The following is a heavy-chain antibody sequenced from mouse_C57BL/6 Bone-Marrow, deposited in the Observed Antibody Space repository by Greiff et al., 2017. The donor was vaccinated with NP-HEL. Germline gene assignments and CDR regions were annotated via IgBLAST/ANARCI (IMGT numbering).Heavy chain of an antibody. CDR3: ARGRVTTRDWYFDV. V-gene: IGHV1-80*01. CDR1: GYAFSSYW. Sequence: VKLVESGAELVKPGASVKISCKASGYAFSSYWMNWVKQRPGQGLEWIGQIYPGDGDTNYNGKFKGKATLTADKSSSTAYMQLSSLTSEDSAVYFGARGRVTTRDWYFDVWGTGTTVTVSS. D-gene: IGHD2-2*01. CDR2: IYPGDGDT. J-gene: IGHJ1*03.